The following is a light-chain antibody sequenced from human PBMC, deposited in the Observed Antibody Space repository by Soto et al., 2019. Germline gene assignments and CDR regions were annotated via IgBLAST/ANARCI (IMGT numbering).Light chain of an antibody. V-gene: IGLV2-14*03. J-gene: IGLJ3*02. Sequence: QSALTQPASVSGSPGQSITIYCTGAGSDVSWYQHHPGKAPKLIIFDVSNRPSGISDRFSGSKSGNTASLTISGLRAEDEAGYYCASYRSTSTLGVFGGGTQLTVL. CDR3: ASYRSTSTLGV. CDR1: GSD. CDR2: DVS.